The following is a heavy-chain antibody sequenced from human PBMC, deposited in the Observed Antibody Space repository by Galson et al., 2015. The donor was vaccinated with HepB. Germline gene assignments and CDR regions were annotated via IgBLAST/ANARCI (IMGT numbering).Heavy chain of an antibody. J-gene: IGHJ4*02. Sequence: SLRLSCAASGFTFSSYSMNWVRQAPGKGLEWVSYISTSSSIIYYADSAKGRFTISRDNAKKSLYLQMNSLRAEDTAVYFCARDGGDSNFDYWGQGTLVTVSS. CDR1: GFTFSSYS. CDR2: ISTSSSII. D-gene: IGHD3-16*01. V-gene: IGHV3-48*01. CDR3: ARDGGDSNFDY.